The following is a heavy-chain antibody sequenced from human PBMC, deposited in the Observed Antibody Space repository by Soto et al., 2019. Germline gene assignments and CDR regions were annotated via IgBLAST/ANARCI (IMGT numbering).Heavy chain of an antibody. D-gene: IGHD6-19*01. V-gene: IGHV2-26*01. CDR3: ARILGMYSSGSHSWRWFDP. Sequence: QVTLKESGPVLVKPTEPLTLTCTVSGFSLSNARMGVSWIRQPPGKALEWLAHIFSNDEKSYSTSLKSRLTISKDTSKSQVVLTMTNMDPVDTATYYCARILGMYSSGSHSWRWFDPWGQGTLVTVSS. CDR2: IFSNDEK. CDR1: GFSLSNARMG. J-gene: IGHJ5*02.